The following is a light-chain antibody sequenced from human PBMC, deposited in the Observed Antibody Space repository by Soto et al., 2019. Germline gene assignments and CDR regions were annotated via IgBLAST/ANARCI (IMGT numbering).Light chain of an antibody. Sequence: DIVMTQSPDSLAVSLGERATINCKSSQSVLYSSNNKSYLAWFQQKPGQPPKLLIYWASNRESGVPDRFSGSGSGTDFTLSISSLQAGDVAVYYCQQYYSTPLTFGGGTKGEIK. CDR1: QSVLYSSNNKSY. J-gene: IGKJ4*01. CDR3: QQYYSTPLT. CDR2: WAS. V-gene: IGKV4-1*01.